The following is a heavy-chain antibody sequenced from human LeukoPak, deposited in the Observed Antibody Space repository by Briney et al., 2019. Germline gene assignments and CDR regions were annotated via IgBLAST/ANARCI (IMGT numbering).Heavy chain of an antibody. Sequence: SVKVSCKASGGTFSSYAISWVRQAPGQGLEWMGGIIPIFGTANYAQKFQGGVTITADESTSTAYMELSSLRSEDTAVYYCARDHSSGGPYFDYWGQGTLVTVSS. CDR3: ARDHSSGGPYFDY. CDR1: GGTFSSYA. D-gene: IGHD6-19*01. J-gene: IGHJ4*02. V-gene: IGHV1-69*13. CDR2: IIPIFGTA.